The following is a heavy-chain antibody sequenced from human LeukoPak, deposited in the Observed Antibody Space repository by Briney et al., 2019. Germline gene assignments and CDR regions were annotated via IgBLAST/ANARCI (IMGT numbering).Heavy chain of an antibody. CDR1: GFTFNSYA. D-gene: IGHD2-2*01. V-gene: IGHV3-30-3*01. CDR3: ARDRTNMRYCSSTSCYGYYYYGMDV. Sequence: GGSLRLSCAASGFTFNSYAMHWVRQAPGKGLEWVAVISYDGSNKYYADSVKGRFTISRDNSKNTLYLQMNSLRAEDTAVYYCARDRTNMRYCSSTSCYGYYYYGMDVWGQGTTVTVSS. J-gene: IGHJ6*02. CDR2: ISYDGSNK.